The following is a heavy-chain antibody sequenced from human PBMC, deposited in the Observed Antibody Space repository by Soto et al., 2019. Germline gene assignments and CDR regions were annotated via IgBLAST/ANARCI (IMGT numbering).Heavy chain of an antibody. Sequence: SVKVSCKASGGTFSSYAISWVRQAPGQGLEWMGGIIPIFGTANYAQKFQGRVTITADESTSTAYMELSSLRSEDTAVYYCASSPLCGGSCYHYYYGMDVWGQGTTVTV. CDR2: IIPIFGTA. V-gene: IGHV1-69*13. J-gene: IGHJ6*02. CDR1: GGTFSSYA. CDR3: ASSPLCGGSCYHYYYGMDV. D-gene: IGHD2-15*01.